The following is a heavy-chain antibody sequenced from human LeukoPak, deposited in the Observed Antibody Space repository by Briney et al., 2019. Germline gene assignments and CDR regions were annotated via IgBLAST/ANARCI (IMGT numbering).Heavy chain of an antibody. CDR2: TYYRGTT. Sequence: SETLSLTCTVSGATISSTSYYWGWIRQPPGKGLEWIGSTYYRGTTYYNPSLKSRVTISVDTSKNQFSLQLSSVTAADTAVYYCARDWNRYAYWGQGTLVTVSS. CDR3: ARDWNRYAY. V-gene: IGHV4-39*07. J-gene: IGHJ4*02. CDR1: GATISSTSYY. D-gene: IGHD1-1*01.